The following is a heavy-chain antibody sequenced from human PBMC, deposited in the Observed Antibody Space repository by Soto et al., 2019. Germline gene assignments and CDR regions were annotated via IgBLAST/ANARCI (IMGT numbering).Heavy chain of an antibody. CDR1: GESISSSSYY. CDR2: IYYSGRT. Sequence: PSETLSLTCIVSGESISSSSYYWGWIRQPPGKGLEWIGSIYYSGRTYYNPSFKSRVTISIDTSKNQFSLKLSSATATDTAVYYCARQRTTVVTQAYFDHWGQGALVTVS. V-gene: IGHV4-39*01. J-gene: IGHJ4*02. D-gene: IGHD2-21*02. CDR3: ARQRTTVVTQAYFDH.